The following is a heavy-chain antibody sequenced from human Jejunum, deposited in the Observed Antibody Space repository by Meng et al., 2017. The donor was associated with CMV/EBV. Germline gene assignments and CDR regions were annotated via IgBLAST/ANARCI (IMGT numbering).Heavy chain of an antibody. Sequence: PTRIVSRDSIAPSYWTWFRQSPVKGLESIGYIHYRGDINYNPSLRSRATMSMDMSKNQFSLRLTSVTAADTAVYYCAKTARIPTAWGQGTLVTVSS. D-gene: IGHD2-21*01. CDR2: IHYRGDI. CDR1: RDSIAPSY. CDR3: AKTARIPTA. V-gene: IGHV4-59*01. J-gene: IGHJ1*01.